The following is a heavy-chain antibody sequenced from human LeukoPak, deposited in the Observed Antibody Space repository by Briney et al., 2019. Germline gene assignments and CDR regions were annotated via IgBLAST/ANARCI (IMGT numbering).Heavy chain of an antibody. CDR2: ISGSGGST. CDR1: GFTFSSYA. D-gene: IGHD1-26*01. CDR3: AKLLLSGSYCSRGAFDI. V-gene: IGHV3-23*01. Sequence: PGGSLRLSCAASGFTFSSYAMSWVRQAPGKGLEWVSAISGSGGSTYYADSVKGRFTISRDNSKNTLYLQMNSLRAEDTAVYYCAKLLLSGSYCSRGAFDIWGQGTMVTVSS. J-gene: IGHJ3*02.